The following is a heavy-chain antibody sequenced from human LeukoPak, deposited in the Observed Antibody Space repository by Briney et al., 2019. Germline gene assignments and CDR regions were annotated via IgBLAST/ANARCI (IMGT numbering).Heavy chain of an antibody. CDR1: GGTFSSYA. CDR2: IIPIFGTA. Sequence: GASVKVSCKASGGTFSSYAISWVRQAPGQGLGWMGGIIPIFGTANYAQKFQGRVTITADESTSTAYMELSSLRSEDTAVYYAHYYDSSGYYYDYWGQGTLFTVSS. J-gene: IGHJ4*02. V-gene: IGHV1-69*13. CDR3: HYYDSSGYYYDY. D-gene: IGHD3-22*01.